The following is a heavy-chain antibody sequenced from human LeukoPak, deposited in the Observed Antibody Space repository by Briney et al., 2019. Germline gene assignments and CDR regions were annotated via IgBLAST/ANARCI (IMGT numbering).Heavy chain of an antibody. CDR3: ARDVYNSLDY. V-gene: IGHV3-48*02. J-gene: IGHJ4*02. CDR1: GFTFSYCS. Sequence: PGGSLRLSCAASGFTFSYCSMNWVRQAPGKGREWVSYISSSSSTIYYADSVKGRFTISRDNAKNSLYLQMNSLRDEDTAVYYGARDVYNSLDYWGQGTLVTVSS. D-gene: IGHD5/OR15-5a*01. CDR2: ISSSSSTI.